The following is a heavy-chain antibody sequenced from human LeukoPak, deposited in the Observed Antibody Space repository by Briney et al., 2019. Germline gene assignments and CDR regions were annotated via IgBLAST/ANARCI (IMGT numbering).Heavy chain of an antibody. D-gene: IGHD2-2*02. CDR3: AREGDCNSTSCYSYFDY. CDR1: GFTFSDYY. V-gene: IGHV3-11*06. CDR2: ISSSSSYT. J-gene: IGHJ4*02. Sequence: GGSLRLSCAASGFTFSDYYMSWIRQAPGKGLEWVSYISSSSSYTNYADSVKGRFTISRDNAKNSLYLQMNSLRAEDTAVYYCAREGDCNSTSCYSYFDYWGQGTLVTVSS.